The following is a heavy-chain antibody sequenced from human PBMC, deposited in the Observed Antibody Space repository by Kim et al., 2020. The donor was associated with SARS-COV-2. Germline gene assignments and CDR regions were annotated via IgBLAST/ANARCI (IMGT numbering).Heavy chain of an antibody. V-gene: IGHV4-59*01. Sequence: SETLSLTCTISGGSISSYYWSWIRQPPGKGLEWIGYIYYSGSTNYNPSLKSRVTISVDTSKNQFSLKLSSVTAADTAVYYCARDIYSSGGYYYYYYGMDVCGQGTTVTVSS. J-gene: IGHJ6*02. D-gene: IGHD6-19*01. CDR2: IYYSGST. CDR3: ARDIYSSGGYYYYYYGMDV. CDR1: GGSISSYY.